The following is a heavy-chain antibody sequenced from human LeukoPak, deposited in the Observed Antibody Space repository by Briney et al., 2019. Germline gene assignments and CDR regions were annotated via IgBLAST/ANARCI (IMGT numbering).Heavy chain of an antibody. CDR3: ARGVNGDSRFDP. V-gene: IGHV3-30*03. Sequence: GGSLRLSCAASGFTFSSSGMHWVRQAPGKGLEWVALISSDGSNKYYADPLKGRFTISRDNSENILYLQMNSLRAEDTAVYYCARGVNGDSRFDPWGQGTLVTVSS. CDR2: ISSDGSNK. CDR1: GFTFSSSG. J-gene: IGHJ5*02. D-gene: IGHD4-17*01.